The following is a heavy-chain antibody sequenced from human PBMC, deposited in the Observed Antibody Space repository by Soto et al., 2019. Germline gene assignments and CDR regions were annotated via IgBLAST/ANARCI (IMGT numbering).Heavy chain of an antibody. V-gene: IGHV3-33*01. D-gene: IGHD3-16*01. Sequence: PGGSLRLSCAASGFTFSSYGMHWVRQAPGKGLEWVAVIWYDGSNKYYADSVKGRFTISRDNSKNTLYLQMNSLRAEDTAVYCCARAQVRGGFDAFDIWGQGTMVTVSS. CDR3: ARAQVRGGFDAFDI. CDR2: IWYDGSNK. J-gene: IGHJ3*02. CDR1: GFTFSSYG.